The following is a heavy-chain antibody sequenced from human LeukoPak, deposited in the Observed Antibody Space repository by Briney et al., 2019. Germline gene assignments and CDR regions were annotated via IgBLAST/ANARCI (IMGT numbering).Heavy chain of an antibody. D-gene: IGHD6-19*01. CDR1: GGSISSYY. Sequence: SETLSLTCTVSGGSISSYYWSWIRQPPGKGLEWIGYIYYSGSTNYNPSLKSRVTISVDTSKNQFSLKLSSVTAADTAVYYCARHAAVEGSSGWSPLWWFDPWGQGTLVTVSS. CDR2: IYYSGST. J-gene: IGHJ5*02. CDR3: ARHAAVEGSSGWSPLWWFDP. V-gene: IGHV4-59*01.